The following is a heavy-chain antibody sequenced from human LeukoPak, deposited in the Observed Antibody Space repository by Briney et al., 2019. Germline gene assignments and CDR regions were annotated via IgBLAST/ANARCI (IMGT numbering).Heavy chain of an antibody. CDR3: ARGADRNPGAFDI. Sequence: SETLSLTCTVSGGSISRTTFYWGWIRQPPGKGLEWIGSIYYSGSTYNNPSLKSRVTISVATSKNQFSLNLSSVTAADTAVYYCARGADRNPGAFDIWGQGTMVTVSS. J-gene: IGHJ3*02. CDR2: IYYSGST. V-gene: IGHV4-39*01. CDR1: GGSISRTTFY. D-gene: IGHD1-14*01.